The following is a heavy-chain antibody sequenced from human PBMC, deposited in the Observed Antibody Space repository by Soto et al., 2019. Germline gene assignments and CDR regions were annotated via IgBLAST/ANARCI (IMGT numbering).Heavy chain of an antibody. Sequence: SETLSLTCAVSGDSMITGGSSWTWIRQPPGKGLEWIGYIYNSGSTFYNPSLRSRATISVDTSNNQLSLNLTSVTAADTAVYYCARVGNLRWSDPWGQGALVTVSS. CDR3: ARVGNLRWSDP. J-gene: IGHJ5*02. CDR2: IYNSGST. V-gene: IGHV4-30-2*01. CDR1: GDSMITGGSS.